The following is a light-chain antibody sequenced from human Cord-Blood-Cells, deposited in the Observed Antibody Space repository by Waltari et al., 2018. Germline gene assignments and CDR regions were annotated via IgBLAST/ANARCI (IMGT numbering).Light chain of an antibody. J-gene: IGKJ5*01. CDR3: QQYDNLPIT. V-gene: IGKV3D-20*01. CDR1: QSVSSSY. Sequence: EIVLTQSPATLSLSPGERATLSCGASQSVSSSYLAWYQQKPGLAPRLLIYDASSRATGIPDRFSGSGSGTDFTLTISRLEPEDIATYYCQQYDNLPITFGQGTRVEIK. CDR2: DAS.